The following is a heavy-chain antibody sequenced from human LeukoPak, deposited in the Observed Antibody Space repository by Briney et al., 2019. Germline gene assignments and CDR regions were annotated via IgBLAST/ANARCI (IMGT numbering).Heavy chain of an antibody. J-gene: IGHJ5*02. D-gene: IGHD1-26*01. V-gene: IGHV3-30*04. CDR3: AKAVIPGAVPGLVDS. CDR1: GFTFSSHA. Sequence: GGSLRLSCAASGFTFSSHAMHWVRQAPGKGLEWVAVISYDGRNTYYANSVKGRFTIPRDNSKNTVYLEMNSLGPDDRALFYCAKAVIPGAVPGLVDSWGQGTLVTVSS. CDR2: ISYDGRNT.